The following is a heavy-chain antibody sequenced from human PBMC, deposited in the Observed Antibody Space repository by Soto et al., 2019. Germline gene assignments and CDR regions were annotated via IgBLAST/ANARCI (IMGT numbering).Heavy chain of an antibody. CDR3: ARTAAAGKYYYGMDV. J-gene: IGHJ6*02. CDR2: IYPGDSDT. CDR1: GYSFTSYW. D-gene: IGHD6-13*01. V-gene: IGHV5-51*01. Sequence: EVQLVQSGAEVKKPGESLKISCKGSGYSFTSYWIGWERQMPGKGLELMGIIYPGDSDTRYSPSFQGQVTISADKSISTAYLQWSSLKASDTAMYYCARTAAAGKYYYGMDVWGQGTTVTVSS.